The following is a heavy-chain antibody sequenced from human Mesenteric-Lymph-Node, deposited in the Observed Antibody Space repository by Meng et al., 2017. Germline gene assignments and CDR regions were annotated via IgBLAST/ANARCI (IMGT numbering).Heavy chain of an antibody. J-gene: IGHJ3*02. V-gene: IGHV3-33*01. D-gene: IGHD2-15*01. CDR2: IWYDGSNK. Sequence: SLKISCAASGFTFSSYGMHWVRQAPGKGLEWVAVIWYDGSNKYYADSVKGRFTISRDNSKNTLYLQMNSLRAEDTAVYYCATKTGSAAFDIWGQGTMVTVSS. CDR3: ATKTGSAAFDI. CDR1: GFTFSSYG.